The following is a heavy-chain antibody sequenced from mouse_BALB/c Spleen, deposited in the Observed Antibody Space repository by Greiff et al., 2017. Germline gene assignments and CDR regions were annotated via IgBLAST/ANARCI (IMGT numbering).Heavy chain of an antibody. D-gene: IGHD2-4*01. CDR2: ISYSGST. J-gene: IGHJ3*01. CDR3: AREDDYTWFAY. Sequence: DVQLQESGPGLVKPSQSLSLTCTVTGYSITSDYAWNWIRQFPGNKLEWMGYISYSGSTSYNPSLKSRISITRDTSKNQFFLQLNSVTTEDTATYYCAREDDYTWFAYWGQGTLVTVSA. CDR1: GYSITSDYA. V-gene: IGHV3-2*02.